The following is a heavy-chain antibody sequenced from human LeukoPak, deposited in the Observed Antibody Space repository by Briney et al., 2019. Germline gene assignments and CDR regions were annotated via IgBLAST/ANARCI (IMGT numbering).Heavy chain of an antibody. D-gene: IGHD6-13*01. J-gene: IGHJ1*01. V-gene: IGHV3-7*01. CDR2: INQDGSEK. CDR1: GFIFSTFS. Sequence: GGSLRLSCVASGFIFSTFSMSWVRQAPGKGLEWVANINQDGSEKYYVDSVKGRFTISRDNSKNTLYLQMNSLRAEDTAVYYCAKDAPGIAAAGTSPPFQHWGQGTLVTVSS. CDR3: AKDAPGIAAAGTSPPFQH.